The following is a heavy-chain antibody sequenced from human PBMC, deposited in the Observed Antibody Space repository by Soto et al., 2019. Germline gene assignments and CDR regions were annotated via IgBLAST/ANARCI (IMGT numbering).Heavy chain of an antibody. CDR3: AIDRRLYCSDAFDI. CDR1: GFTFSIYG. D-gene: IGHD1-26*01. V-gene: IGHV3-30*03. CDR2: ISFAGSEK. Sequence: QVQLVESGGGVVQPGRSLRLSCAASGFTFSIYGMHWVRHAPGKGLEWVAMISFAGSEKYYTASVKGRFPIARDSSQNTMYLQGDSLIVEDPAVYYFAIDRRLYCSDAFDIWGQGTTVTVSS. J-gene: IGHJ3*02.